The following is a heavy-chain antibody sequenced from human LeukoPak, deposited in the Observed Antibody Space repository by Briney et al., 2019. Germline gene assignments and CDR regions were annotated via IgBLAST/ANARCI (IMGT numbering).Heavy chain of an antibody. D-gene: IGHD3-9*01. V-gene: IGHV3-23*01. CDR1: GFTFSNYV. J-gene: IGHJ4*02. CDR3: AKQRGNTGSYDNRPY. CDR2: ISGSGAAT. Sequence: GGSLRLSCAASGFTFSNYVMNWVRQAPGKGLVWVSSISGSGAATYYADPVKGRFTISRDNSRNTLYLQLSSLRAEDTAIYYCAKQRGNTGSYDNRPYWGQGTLVTVSS.